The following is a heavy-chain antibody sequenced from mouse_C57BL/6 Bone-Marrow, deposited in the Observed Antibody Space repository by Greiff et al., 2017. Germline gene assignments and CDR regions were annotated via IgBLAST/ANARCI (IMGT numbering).Heavy chain of an antibody. CDR3: ARGGFGYYGSSYAMDY. Sequence: EVQRVESGPGLVKPSQSLSLTCSVTGYSITSGYYWNWIRQFPGNKLEWMGYISYDGSNNYNPSLKNRISITRDTSKNQFFLKLNSVTTEDTATYYWARGGFGYYGSSYAMDYWGQGTSVTVSS. CDR1: GYSITSGYY. J-gene: IGHJ4*01. D-gene: IGHD1-1*01. CDR2: ISYDGSN. V-gene: IGHV3-6*01.